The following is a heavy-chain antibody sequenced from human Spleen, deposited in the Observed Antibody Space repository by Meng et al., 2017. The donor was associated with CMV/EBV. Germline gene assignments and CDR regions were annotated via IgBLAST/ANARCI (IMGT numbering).Heavy chain of an antibody. CDR3: ASSGSGYQISYYYYGVDV. Sequence: GESLKISCAASGFTFSSYGMHWVRQAPGKGLEWVAFLRFDGTNKEYADSMKGRFSISRDNSKNTLYLEMSSLRAEDTAVYYCASSGSGYQISYYYYGVDVWGQGTTVTVSS. J-gene: IGHJ6*02. CDR1: GFTFSSYG. CDR2: LRFDGTNK. D-gene: IGHD5-18*01. V-gene: IGHV3-30*02.